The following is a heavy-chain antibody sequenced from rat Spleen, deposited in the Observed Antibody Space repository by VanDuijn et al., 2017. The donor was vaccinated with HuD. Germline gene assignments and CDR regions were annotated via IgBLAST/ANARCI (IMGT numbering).Heavy chain of an antibody. V-gene: IGHV5-35*01. CDR1: GFPFSNNW. J-gene: IGHJ3*01. D-gene: IGHD1-10*01. Sequence: EVQLVESGGGLVQPGSPLKLSCAASGFPFSNNWLNWIRQAPGKGLEWIASITPDGSSTYYPNTVKGRFVISKEDAKNTGNLQMNNLRADDTAIYYCTSRGSNYRNWFANWGQGTLVTVSS. CDR3: TSRGSNYRNWFAN. CDR2: ITPDGSST.